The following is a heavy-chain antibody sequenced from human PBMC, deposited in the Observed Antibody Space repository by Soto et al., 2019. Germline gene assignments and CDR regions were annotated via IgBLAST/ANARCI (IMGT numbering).Heavy chain of an antibody. CDR2: ISVTGSGT. CDR3: ARTTTTKSRYY. CDR1: GFTFSSYD. V-gene: IGHV3-23*01. D-gene: IGHD4-17*01. Sequence: EVQLLESGGGLVQPGGSLGLSCAASGFTFSSYDMSWVRQAPGKGLEYVSSISVTGSGTYYADSVKGRFNISRDNSKNTLYLQINSLRVEDTAGYYCARTTTTKSRYYWVQGTLVTVSS. J-gene: IGHJ4*02.